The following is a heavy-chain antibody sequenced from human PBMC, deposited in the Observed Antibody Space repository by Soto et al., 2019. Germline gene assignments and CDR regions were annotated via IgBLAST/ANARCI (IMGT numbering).Heavy chain of an antibody. J-gene: IGHJ6*03. V-gene: IGHV3-23*01. D-gene: IGHD4-17*01. CDR1: GFTFSSYA. CDR3: AKDGGPYGDPSLYYYMDV. Sequence: EVKVLESGGGLVQPGGSLRLSCAASGFTFSSYALSWVRQAPGKGLEWVSAISGSGGSTYYADSVTGRFTISRDNSKNTLYLQMNSLRAEDTAVYHCAKDGGPYGDPSLYYYMDVWGKGTTVTVSS. CDR2: ISGSGGST.